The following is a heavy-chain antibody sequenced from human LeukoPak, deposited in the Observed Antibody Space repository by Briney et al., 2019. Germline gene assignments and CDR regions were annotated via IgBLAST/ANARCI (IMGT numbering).Heavy chain of an antibody. Sequence: GGSLRLSCAASGFTVSSNYMSWVRQAPGKGLEWVSVIYSGGSTYYADSAKGRFTISRDNSKNTLYLQMNSLRAEDTAVYYCARYYYDSSGYSFDYWGQGTLVTVSS. CDR1: GFTVSSNY. V-gene: IGHV3-53*01. D-gene: IGHD3-22*01. CDR2: IYSGGST. J-gene: IGHJ4*02. CDR3: ARYYYDSSGYSFDY.